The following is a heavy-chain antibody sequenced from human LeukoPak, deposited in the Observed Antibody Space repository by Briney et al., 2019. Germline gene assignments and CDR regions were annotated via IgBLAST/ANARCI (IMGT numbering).Heavy chain of an antibody. CDR2: ITGSGGGT. CDR3: ARGLGSYQ. D-gene: IGHD1-26*01. J-gene: IGHJ4*02. CDR1: GFILRNYA. Sequence: GGSLRLSCAASGFILRNYAMNWVRQAPGKGPEWASSITGSGGGTSYADSVKGRFTISRDNSKSTLYLQLNSLRAEDTAVYYCARGLGSYQWGQGTLVTVSS. V-gene: IGHV3-23*01.